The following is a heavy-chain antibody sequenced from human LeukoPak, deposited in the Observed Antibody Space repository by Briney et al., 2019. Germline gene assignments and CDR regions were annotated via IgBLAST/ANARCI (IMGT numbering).Heavy chain of an antibody. J-gene: IGHJ3*02. D-gene: IGHD3-3*01. CDR2: IYYSGST. CDR1: GGSISSYY. CDR3: ARYTIFGVVKAFDI. Sequence: PSETLSLTCTVSGGSISSYYWSWIRQPPGKGLEWIGYIYYSGSTNYNPSLKGQVTISVDTSKNQFSLKLSSVTAADTAVYYCARYTIFGVVKAFDIWGQGTMVTVSS. V-gene: IGHV4-59*01.